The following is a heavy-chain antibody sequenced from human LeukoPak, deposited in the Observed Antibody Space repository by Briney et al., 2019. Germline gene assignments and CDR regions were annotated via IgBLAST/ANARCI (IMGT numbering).Heavy chain of an antibody. V-gene: IGHV3-21*01. J-gene: IGHJ3*02. CDR3: ARVPYCGGDCYPDAFDI. Sequence: PGGSLRLSCAASGFTFSDAWMRWVRQAPGKGLEWVSSISSSSSYIYYADSVKGRFTISRDNAKNSLYLQMNSLRAEDTAVYYCARVPYCGGDCYPDAFDIRGQGTMVTVSS. CDR1: GFTFSDAW. D-gene: IGHD2-21*01. CDR2: ISSSSSYI.